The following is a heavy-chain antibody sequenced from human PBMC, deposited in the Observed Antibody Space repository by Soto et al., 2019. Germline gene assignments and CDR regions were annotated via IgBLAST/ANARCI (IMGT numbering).Heavy chain of an antibody. Sequence: QVPLVQSGSEVKKPGSSVKISCKASGYTFDAYAIHWVRQAPGQSLEWVGWIDADNGNTTYSQKFQGRVAITRETSANTAFMELSGLRSEDTAIYFCARGPIFRFLEWYSNDYWGQGTLVTVSS. D-gene: IGHD3-3*01. J-gene: IGHJ4*02. CDR3: ARGPIFRFLEWYSNDY. CDR2: IDADNGNT. CDR1: GYTFDAYA. V-gene: IGHV1-3*01.